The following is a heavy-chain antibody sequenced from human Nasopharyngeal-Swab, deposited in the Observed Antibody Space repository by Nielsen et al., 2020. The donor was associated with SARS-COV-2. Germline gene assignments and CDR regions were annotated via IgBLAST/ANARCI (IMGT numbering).Heavy chain of an antibody. CDR1: GGSFSGYY. J-gene: IGHJ6*02. Sequence: GSLRLSCAVYGGSFSGYYWSWIRQPPGKGLEWIGEINHSGSTNYNPSLKSRVTISVDTSKNQFSLKLSSVTAADTAVYYCARGRGHYYGMDVWGQGTTVTVSS. V-gene: IGHV4-34*01. D-gene: IGHD3-10*01. CDR2: INHSGST. CDR3: ARGRGHYYGMDV.